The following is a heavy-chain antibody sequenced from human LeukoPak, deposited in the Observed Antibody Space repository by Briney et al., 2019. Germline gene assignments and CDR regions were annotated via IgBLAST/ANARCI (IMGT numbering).Heavy chain of an antibody. J-gene: IGHJ4*02. D-gene: IGHD3-16*02. CDR1: GFAFSNYW. V-gene: IGHV3-30-3*01. CDR3: AREYYDYVWGSYRHNFDY. CDR2: ISYDGSNK. Sequence: GGSLRLSCAASGFAFSNYWMHWVRQAPGKGLEWVAVISYDGSNKYYADSVKGRFTISRDNSKNTLYLQMNSLRAEDTAVYYCAREYYDYVWGSYRHNFDYWGQGTLVTVSS.